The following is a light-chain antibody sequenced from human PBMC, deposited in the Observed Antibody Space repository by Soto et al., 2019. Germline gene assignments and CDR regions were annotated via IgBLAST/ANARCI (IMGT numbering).Light chain of an antibody. J-gene: IGKJ1*01. V-gene: IGKV3-20*01. Sequence: ESVLPQSPGTLSLSPGERATLSCRASQSVRSSFLAWYQLKPGQAPRLLIYGASSRATGIPDMFSGSGSGTHFTFPISRLEPEDVAVYYCRQYDSSPWTFGQGTKGEIK. CDR1: QSVRSSF. CDR3: RQYDSSPWT. CDR2: GAS.